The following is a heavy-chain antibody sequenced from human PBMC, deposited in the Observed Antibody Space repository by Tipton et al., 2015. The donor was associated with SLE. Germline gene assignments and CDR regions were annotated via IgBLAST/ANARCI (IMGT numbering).Heavy chain of an antibody. D-gene: IGHD3-22*01. CDR2: IYYSGST. Sequence: LRLSCAASGFTFSSYEMNWVRQAPGKGLEWIGYIYYSGSTNYNPSLKSRVTISVDTSKNQFSLKLSSVTAADTAVYYCARHYDSLTPFDYWGQGTLVTVSS. J-gene: IGHJ4*02. V-gene: IGHV4-59*08. CDR3: ARHYDSLTPFDY. CDR1: GFTFSSYE.